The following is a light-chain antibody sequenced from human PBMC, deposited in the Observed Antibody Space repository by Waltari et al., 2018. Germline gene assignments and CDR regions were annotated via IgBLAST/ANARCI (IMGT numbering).Light chain of an antibody. Sequence: EIVLTQSPGPLSLSPGERATLSCRASQSVSRALAWYQQKPGQAPRLLIYAASTRATGVPDRFSGSGSGTDFSLTISRLDPEDCAVYYCQHYVNLPVTFGQGTKVEI. CDR3: QHYVNLPVT. CDR1: QSVSRA. V-gene: IGKV3-20*01. CDR2: AAS. J-gene: IGKJ1*01.